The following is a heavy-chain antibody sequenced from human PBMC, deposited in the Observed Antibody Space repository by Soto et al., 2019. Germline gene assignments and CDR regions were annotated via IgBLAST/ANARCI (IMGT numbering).Heavy chain of an antibody. V-gene: IGHV1-3*01. CDR2: INAGNGNT. CDR1: GYTFTSYA. J-gene: IGHJ4*02. CDR3: ARGGRGLLRFGVDY. Sequence: QVQLVQSGAEVKKPGASVKVSCKASGYTFTSYAMHWVRQAPGQRLEWMGWINAGNGNTKYSQKFQGRVTITRDTSASRAYVELSSLRSEDTAVYYCARGGRGLLRFGVDYWGQGTLVTVSS. D-gene: IGHD3-10*01.